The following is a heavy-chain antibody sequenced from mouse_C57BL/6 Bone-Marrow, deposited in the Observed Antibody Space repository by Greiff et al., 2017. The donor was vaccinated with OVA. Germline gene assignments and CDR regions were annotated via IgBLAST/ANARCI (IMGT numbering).Heavy chain of an antibody. Sequence: EVKVVESGEGLVKPGGSLKLSCAASGFTFSSYAMSWLRQTPEKRLEWVAYISSGGDYIYYADTVKGRFTISRDNARNTLYLQISSLKSEDTAMYYCTRLLDAMDYWGQGTSVTVSS. J-gene: IGHJ4*01. CDR2: ISSGGDYI. V-gene: IGHV5-9-1*02. CDR1: GFTFSSYA. CDR3: TRLLDAMDY. D-gene: IGHD2-1*01.